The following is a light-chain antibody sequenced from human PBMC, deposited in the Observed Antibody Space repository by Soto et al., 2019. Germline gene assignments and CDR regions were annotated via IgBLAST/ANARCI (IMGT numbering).Light chain of an antibody. V-gene: IGKV3-20*01. CDR3: QQYDTPPLT. CDR2: AAS. CDR1: QTVRNNY. J-gene: IGKJ1*01. Sequence: EFLFRQSPCTRSLSPGERATLSCMASQTVRNNYLAWYQQKPGQAPRILIYAASSRATGIPDRFSGSGSGTDFSLTNSRLEGKDCARDYCQQYDTPPLTFGQGTRVDIK.